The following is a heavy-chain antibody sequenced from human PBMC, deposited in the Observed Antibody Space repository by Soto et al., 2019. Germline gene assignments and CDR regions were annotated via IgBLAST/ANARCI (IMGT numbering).Heavy chain of an antibody. J-gene: IGHJ6*02. CDR1: GGSVSSESHY. CDR2: IYYTEST. CDR3: ARDQYDFRSVSYCYAREV. D-gene: IGHD3-3*01. Sequence: QVQLQESGPGLVKPSETLSLTCTVSGGSVSSESHYWSWIRQTPGKGLEWIGYIYYTESTNYNPYLKGRVTMSVDTSRDQVSLRLRSVTRADTAVYYGARDQYDFRSVSYCYAREVWGQGTKVTVSS. V-gene: IGHV4-61*01.